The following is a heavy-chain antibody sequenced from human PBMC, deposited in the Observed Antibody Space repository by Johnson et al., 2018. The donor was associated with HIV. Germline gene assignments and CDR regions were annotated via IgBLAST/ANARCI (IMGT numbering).Heavy chain of an antibody. CDR1: GFTFSSYG. CDR2: IYSGGST. CDR3: ASTSSGWFYAFGI. Sequence: QVQLVESGGGVVQPGGSLRLSCAASGFTFSSYGMHWVRQAPGKGLEWVSVIYSGGSTYYADSVKGRFTISRDNSKNTLYLQMNSLRAEDTAVYYCASTSSGWFYAFGIWGQGTMVTVSS. V-gene: IGHV3-NL1*01. D-gene: IGHD6-19*01. J-gene: IGHJ3*02.